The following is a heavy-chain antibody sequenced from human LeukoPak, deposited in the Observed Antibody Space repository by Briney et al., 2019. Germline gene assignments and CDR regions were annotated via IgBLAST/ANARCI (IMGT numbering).Heavy chain of an antibody. V-gene: IGHV3-11*01. CDR3: ARGYDYVWGSYRTTDY. CDR2: ISSSGSTI. CDR1: GFTFADYL. D-gene: IGHD3-16*02. Sequence: GGSLRLSCTASGFTFADYLMSWFRQAPGKGLEWVSYISSSGSTIYYADSVKGRFTISRDNAKNSLYLQMNSLRAEDTAVYYCARGYDYVWGSYRTTDYWGQGTLVTVSS. J-gene: IGHJ4*02.